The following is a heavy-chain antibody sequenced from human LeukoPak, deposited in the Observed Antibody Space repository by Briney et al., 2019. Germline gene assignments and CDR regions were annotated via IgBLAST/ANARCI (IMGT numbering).Heavy chain of an antibody. CDR2: ISAYNGNT. V-gene: IGHV1-18*01. Sequence: ASVKVSCKASGYTFTSYGISWVRQAPGQGLEWMGWISAYNGNTNYAQKLQGRVTMTTDTSTSTAYMELRSLRSDDTAVYYCARVAYCGGDCYSGYYYYMDVWGKGTTVTISS. D-gene: IGHD2-21*02. CDR3: ARVAYCGGDCYSGYYYYMDV. CDR1: GYTFTSYG. J-gene: IGHJ6*03.